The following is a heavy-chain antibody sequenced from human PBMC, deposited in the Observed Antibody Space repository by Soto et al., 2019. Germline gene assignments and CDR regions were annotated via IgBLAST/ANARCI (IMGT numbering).Heavy chain of an antibody. V-gene: IGHV3-66*01. CDR1: GFSVSSNF. CDR3: ARELRPTGSRDAFDI. J-gene: IGHJ3*02. D-gene: IGHD1-26*01. Sequence: EVQLVESGGGLVQPGESLRLSCAASGFSVSSNFLNWVRQAPGKGLEWVSVTHSDGTTYYGDSVKGRFTISRDNSKNTLYLQMSSLRGEDTAVYYWARELRPTGSRDAFDIWGEGTMVTVSS. CDR2: THSDGTT.